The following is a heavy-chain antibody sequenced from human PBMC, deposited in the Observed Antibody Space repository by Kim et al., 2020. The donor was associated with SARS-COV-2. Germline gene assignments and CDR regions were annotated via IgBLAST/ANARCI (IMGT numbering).Heavy chain of an antibody. V-gene: IGHV1-46*01. J-gene: IGHJ6*02. Sequence: ASVKVYCKASGYTFTSYYMHWVRQAPGQGIEWMGIINTSGGSTSYAKKFQGRGTMTRDTSTSTVYMELSSLRSEDTAVYYCARAPSQGYFYYGMEVWGQGPTLPVSS. D-gene: IGHD6-6*01. CDR3: ARAPSQGYFYYGMEV. CDR1: GYTFTSYY. CDR2: INTSGGST.